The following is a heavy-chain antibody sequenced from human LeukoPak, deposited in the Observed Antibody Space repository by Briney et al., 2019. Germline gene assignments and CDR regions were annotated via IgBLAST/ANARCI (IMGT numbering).Heavy chain of an antibody. D-gene: IGHD2-2*01. CDR3: ARDRVVVPAAFDY. J-gene: IGHJ4*02. Sequence: ASVKVSCKASGNTFTNYYVHWVRQAPGQGLEWMGIINPSGGSTTYAQKFQGRVTMTRDTSISTAYMELSRLRSDDTAVYYCARDRVVVPAAFDYWGQGTLVTVSS. CDR2: INPSGGST. CDR1: GNTFTNYY. V-gene: IGHV1-46*01.